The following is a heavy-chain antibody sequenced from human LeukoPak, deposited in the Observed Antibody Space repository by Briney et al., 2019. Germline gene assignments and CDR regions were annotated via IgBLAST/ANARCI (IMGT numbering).Heavy chain of an antibody. Sequence: SETLPLTCTVSGGSISSYYWSWIRQPPGKGLEWIGYIYYSGSTNYNPSLKSRVTISVDTSKNQFSLKLSSVTAADTAVYYCARHLKAPGRISGYDYEDYYFDYWGQGTLVTLSS. CDR2: IYYSGST. J-gene: IGHJ4*02. CDR3: ARHLKAPGRISGYDYEDYYFDY. D-gene: IGHD5-12*01. V-gene: IGHV4-59*08. CDR1: GGSISSYY.